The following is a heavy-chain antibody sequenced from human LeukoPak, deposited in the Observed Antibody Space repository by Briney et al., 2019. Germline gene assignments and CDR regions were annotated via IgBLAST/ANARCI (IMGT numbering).Heavy chain of an antibody. CDR3: ARGYGSGRAYYFDY. J-gene: IGHJ4*02. D-gene: IGHD3-10*01. V-gene: IGHV3-33*01. CDR2: ILYDGSNE. CDR1: GFTFSNYG. Sequence: GRSLRLSCAASGFTFSNYGMHWVRQAPGKGLEWVALILYDGSNEYYAESVKGRFTISRDSSENTLYLQMNSLRAEDTAVYYCARGYGSGRAYYFDYWGQGTLVTVSS.